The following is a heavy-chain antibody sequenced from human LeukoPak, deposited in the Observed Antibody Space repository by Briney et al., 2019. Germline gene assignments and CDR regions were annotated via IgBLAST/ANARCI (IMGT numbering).Heavy chain of an antibody. J-gene: IGHJ4*02. Sequence: GGSLRLSCAASGFTFSSYEMNWVRQAPGKGLEWVSYISSSGSTIYYADSVKGRFTISRDNSKNTLYLQMNSLRAEDTAVYYCAKVWSIAAAGYDYWGQGTLVTVSS. D-gene: IGHD6-13*01. CDR1: GFTFSSYE. CDR3: AKVWSIAAAGYDY. V-gene: IGHV3-48*03. CDR2: ISSSGSTI.